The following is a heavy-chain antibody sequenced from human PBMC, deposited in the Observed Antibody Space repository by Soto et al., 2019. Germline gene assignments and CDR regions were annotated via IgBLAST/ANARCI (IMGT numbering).Heavy chain of an antibody. CDR2: INHSGST. J-gene: IGHJ6*02. Sequence: SETLSLTCGVYGGSFSGYYWSWIRQPPGKGLEWIGEINHSGSTNYNPSLKSRVTISVDTSKNQFSLKLSSVTAADTAVYYCARGYYYGMDVWGQGTKVTVSS. CDR3: ARGYYYGMDV. CDR1: GGSFSGYY. V-gene: IGHV4-34*01.